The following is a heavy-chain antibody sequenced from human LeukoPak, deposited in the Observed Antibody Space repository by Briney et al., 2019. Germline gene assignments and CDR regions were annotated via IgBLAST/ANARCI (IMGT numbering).Heavy chain of an antibody. D-gene: IGHD3-10*01. CDR3: ARDLGGVGGFDY. CDR2: IYYSGST. CDR1: GGSISSYY. J-gene: IGHJ4*02. Sequence: LETLSLTCTVSGGSISSYYWSWIRQPPGKGLEWIGYIYYSGSTNYNPSLKSQVTISVDTSKNQFSLKLSSVTAADTAVYYCARDLGGVGGFDYWGQGTLVTVSS. V-gene: IGHV4-59*01.